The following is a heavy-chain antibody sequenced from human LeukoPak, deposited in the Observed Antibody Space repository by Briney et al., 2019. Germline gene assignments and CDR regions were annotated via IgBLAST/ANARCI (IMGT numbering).Heavy chain of an antibody. D-gene: IGHD5-12*01. CDR1: GFTFSSHG. V-gene: IGHV3-30*02. CDR3: AKDRRHSGYGIFDY. CDR2: IGNDGSKE. Sequence: GGSLRLSCAASGFTFSSHGVHWVRQAPGKGLEWVASIGNDGSKEYYAESVKGRFTISRDNPKNTVYVQMNSLRAEDTALYYCAKDRRHSGYGIFDYWGQGTLVTVSS. J-gene: IGHJ4*02.